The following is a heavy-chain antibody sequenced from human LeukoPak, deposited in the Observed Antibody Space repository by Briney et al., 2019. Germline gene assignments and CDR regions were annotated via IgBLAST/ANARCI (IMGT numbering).Heavy chain of an antibody. CDR3: ARDTYDILTGYYKWAFDI. D-gene: IGHD3-9*01. CDR1: GFTFSSYT. Sequence: PGGSLRLSCAASGFTFSSYTMNWVRQAAGKGLEWVSSISSSSSYIYYADSVKGRFTISRDNAKNSLYLHMTSLRAEDTAVYYCARDTYDILTGYYKWAFDIWGQGTMVTVSS. CDR2: ISSSSSYI. V-gene: IGHV3-21*06. J-gene: IGHJ3*02.